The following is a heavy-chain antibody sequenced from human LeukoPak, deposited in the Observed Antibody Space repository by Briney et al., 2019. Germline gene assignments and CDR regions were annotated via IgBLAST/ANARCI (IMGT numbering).Heavy chain of an antibody. Sequence: SETLSLTCTVSGGSVYTSDYYWGWVRQPPGKGPEWIGDIFYTGKTNYNPPLKSRVSISIDTSKNQFSLKLTSVTAADTAVYYCARVFDSWGQGTLVTVSS. J-gene: IGHJ4*02. V-gene: IGHV4-39*07. CDR3: ARVFDS. CDR1: GGSVYTSDYY. CDR2: IFYTGKT.